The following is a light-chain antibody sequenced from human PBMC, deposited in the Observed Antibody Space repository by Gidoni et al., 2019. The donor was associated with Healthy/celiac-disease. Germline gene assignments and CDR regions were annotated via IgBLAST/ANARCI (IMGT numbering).Light chain of an antibody. CDR3: QAWDSSTVL. Sequence: SYELTQPPSVSVSPGQTASIPCSGATLGDKYACWYQQKPGQSPVLVIYQDSTRPSGIPDRFSGSISGNTATLTISGTQAMDEADYSCQAWDSSTVLFGGGTKLTVL. V-gene: IGLV3-1*01. J-gene: IGLJ2*01. CDR1: TLGDKY. CDR2: QDS.